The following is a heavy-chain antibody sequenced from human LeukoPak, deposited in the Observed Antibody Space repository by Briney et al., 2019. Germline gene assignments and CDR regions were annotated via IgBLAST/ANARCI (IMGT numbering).Heavy chain of an antibody. J-gene: IGHJ5*02. V-gene: IGHV4-30-2*01. CDR1: GGSISSGGYS. CDR3: ARGIITRFDP. D-gene: IGHD3-22*01. CDR2: IYHSGST. Sequence: PSETLSLTCAVSGGSISSGGYSWSWIRQPPGKGLEWIGYIYHSGSTYYNPSLKSRVTISVDRSKNQFSLKLSSVTAADTAVYYRARGIITRFDPWGQGTLVTVSS.